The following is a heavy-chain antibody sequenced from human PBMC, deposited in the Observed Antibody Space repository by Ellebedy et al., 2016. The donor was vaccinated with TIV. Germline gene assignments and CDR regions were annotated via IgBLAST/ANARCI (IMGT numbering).Heavy chain of an antibody. CDR1: GDSISGGVYF. J-gene: IGHJ4*02. CDR2: IYHTGKT. Sequence: SETLSLXCSVSGDSISGGVYFWTWIRQPPGKGLEWIGYIYHTGKTLYNPSLKSRLTLSVATSTNQFSLQLRSVTAADTAVYFCACRLATAGIDFWGQGTLVTVSP. D-gene: IGHD3-9*01. V-gene: IGHV4-31*03. CDR3: ACRLATAGIDF.